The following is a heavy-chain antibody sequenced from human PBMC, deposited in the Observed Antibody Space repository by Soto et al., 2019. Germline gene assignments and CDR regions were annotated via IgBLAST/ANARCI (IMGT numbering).Heavy chain of an antibody. V-gene: IGHV3-23*01. CDR1: GFTFPNYV. J-gene: IGHJ3*01. CDR3: AKRQLSVGQVYT. CDR2: ITGSGDAT. Sequence: EVQLLVSGGDLVQPGGSLRLTCAASGFTFPNYVMSWARQAPGKGLQWVSTITGSGDATYYADSVRGRFTISRDNSKSTLYMDMSSLRAGDTAVYYCAKRQLSVGQVYTWGQGKMVTVSS. D-gene: IGHD1-1*01.